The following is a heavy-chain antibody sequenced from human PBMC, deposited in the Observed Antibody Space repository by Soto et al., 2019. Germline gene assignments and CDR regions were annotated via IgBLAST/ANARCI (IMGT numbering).Heavy chain of an antibody. Sequence: QVQLVQSGAEVRQPASSVKVSCKTSGGTFSSYAISWVRQAPGQGLEWMGGIVPIVDTSTYAQKFQGRVTITADEPTSTVYMDLSSLRSDDTAVYYCVRVVAIPGYPDNWGQGTLVTVSS. D-gene: IGHD5-12*01. J-gene: IGHJ4*02. CDR3: VRVVAIPGYPDN. V-gene: IGHV1-69*12. CDR1: GGTFSSYA. CDR2: IVPIVDTS.